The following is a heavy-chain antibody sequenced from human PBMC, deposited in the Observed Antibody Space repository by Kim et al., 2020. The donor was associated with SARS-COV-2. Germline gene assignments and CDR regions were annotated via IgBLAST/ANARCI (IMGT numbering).Heavy chain of an antibody. CDR2: IYHSGST. J-gene: IGHJ4*02. CDR3: ARAVRGRPLDGTYFDY. Sequence: SETLSLTCAVSGGSISSSNWWSWVRQPPGKGLEWIGEIYHSGSTNYNPSLKSRVTISVDKSKNQFSLKLSSVTAADTAVYYCARAVRGRPLDGTYFDYWGQGTLVTVSS. CDR1: GGSISSSNW. V-gene: IGHV4-4*02. D-gene: IGHD3-10*01.